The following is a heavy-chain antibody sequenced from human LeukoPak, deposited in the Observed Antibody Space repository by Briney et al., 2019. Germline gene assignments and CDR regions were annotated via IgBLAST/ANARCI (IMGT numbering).Heavy chain of an antibody. CDR2: ISYDGSNK. CDR3: ARDVCSSTSCYSYYYYYYMDV. D-gene: IGHD2-2*02. Sequence: PGKSLRLSCAASGFTFSSYAMHWVRQAPGKGLEWVAVISYDGSNKYYADSVKGRFTISRDNSKNTLYLQMNSLRAEDTAVYYCARDVCSSTSCYSYYYYYYMDVWGQGTMVTVSS. J-gene: IGHJ6*03. CDR1: GFTFSSYA. V-gene: IGHV3-30*01.